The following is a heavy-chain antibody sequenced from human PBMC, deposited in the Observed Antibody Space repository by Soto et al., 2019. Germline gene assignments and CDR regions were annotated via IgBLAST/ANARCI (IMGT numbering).Heavy chain of an antibody. CDR3: ERGNWNGVDTYHYSRAV. V-gene: IGHV3-13*01. CDR2: IGTAGDT. CDR1: GFTFSSYD. Sequence: PGGSLRLSCAASGFTFSSYDMHWVRQATGKGLEWVSAIGTAGDTYYPGSVKGRFTISRENAKNSLYLQMNSLRAGNTAVYYCERGNWNGVDTYHYSRAVWGKGP. D-gene: IGHD1-1*01. J-gene: IGHJ6*03.